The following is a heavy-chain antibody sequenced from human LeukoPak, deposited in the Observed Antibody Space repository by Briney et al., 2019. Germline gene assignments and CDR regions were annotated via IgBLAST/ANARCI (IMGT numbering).Heavy chain of an antibody. J-gene: IGHJ3*02. CDR1: GFTFSSYG. Sequence: GRSLRLSCVASGFTFSSYGMHWVRQAPGKGLEWVAVISYDGSNKYYADSVKGRFTISRDNSKNTLYLQMNSLRAEDMAVYYSARWVPEEGAFDIWGQGTMVTVSS. V-gene: IGHV3-30*03. CDR3: ARWVPEEGAFDI. D-gene: IGHD4-23*01. CDR2: ISYDGSNK.